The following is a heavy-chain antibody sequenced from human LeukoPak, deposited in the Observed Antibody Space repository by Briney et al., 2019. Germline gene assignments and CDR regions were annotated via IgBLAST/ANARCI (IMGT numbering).Heavy chain of an antibody. J-gene: IGHJ6*02. CDR2: ISSSSSYI. Sequence: GGSLRLSCAASGFTFSSYSMNWVRQAPGKGLEWVSSISSSSSYIYYADSVKGRFTISRDNTKNSLYLQMNSLRAEDTAVYYCAREVDIVATITDYYGMDVWGQGTTVTVSS. V-gene: IGHV3-21*01. D-gene: IGHD5-12*01. CDR3: AREVDIVATITDYYGMDV. CDR1: GFTFSSYS.